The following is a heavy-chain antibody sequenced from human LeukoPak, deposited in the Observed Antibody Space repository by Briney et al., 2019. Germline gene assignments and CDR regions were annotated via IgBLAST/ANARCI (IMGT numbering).Heavy chain of an antibody. CDR3: ARDTSGWSVGRFYYLDY. V-gene: IGHV3-7*01. CDR1: GFTLRNNW. CDR2: IKQDGSEK. Sequence: RGSLRLSCAASGFTLRNNWMSWVRQAPGKGLEWVANIKQDGSEKYYVHSVKGRFTISRDNAKNSMYMQMNSLRAEDTAVYYCARDTSGWSVGRFYYLDYWGQGTLVTVSS. D-gene: IGHD6-19*01. J-gene: IGHJ4*02.